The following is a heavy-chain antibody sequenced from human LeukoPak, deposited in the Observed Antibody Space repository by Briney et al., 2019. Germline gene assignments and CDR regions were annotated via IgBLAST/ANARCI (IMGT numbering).Heavy chain of an antibody. CDR1: GFTFSSYW. V-gene: IGHV3-7*01. CDR2: IKQDGSEK. CDR3: ARVLTVTNAPIDY. J-gene: IGHJ4*02. Sequence: GSLRLSCAASGFTFSSYWMSLVRQAPGKGLGWVANIKQDGSEKYYVDSVKGRFTISRDNAKNSLYLQMNRLRAEDTAVYYCARVLTVTNAPIDYWGQGTLVTVSS. D-gene: IGHD4-17*01.